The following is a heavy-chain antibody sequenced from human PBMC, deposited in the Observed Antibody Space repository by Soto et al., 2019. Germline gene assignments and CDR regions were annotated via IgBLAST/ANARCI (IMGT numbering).Heavy chain of an antibody. CDR3: ATDLDSGGKYWYFDV. CDR2: INRFYGHT. V-gene: IGHV1-18*04. CDR1: GYTFTHYG. J-gene: IGHJ2*01. Sequence: ASVKVSCKGSGYTFTHYGITWVRQAPGQGLEWMGWINRFYGHTQYLQKLQDRLTMTTDTSTNTAYMELRGLRSDDTAVYYCATDLDSGGKYWYFDVWGRGTLVTVSS. D-gene: IGHD4-17*01.